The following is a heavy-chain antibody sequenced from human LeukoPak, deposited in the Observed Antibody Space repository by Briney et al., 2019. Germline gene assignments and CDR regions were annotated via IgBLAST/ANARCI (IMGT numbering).Heavy chain of an antibody. CDR3: ARDPSSGWYLKGWFDL. J-gene: IGHJ5*02. D-gene: IGHD6-19*01. Sequence: PGGSLRLSCAASGFTFSNYWMSSVRQATGKGLEWEAHIKQDGREKKYVESVKGQYHVSRDNAKNSLYLQMNSLRAEDTVVYYCARDPSSGWYLKGWFDLWGQGTLVTVSS. V-gene: IGHV3-7*01. CDR1: GFTFSNYW. CDR2: IKQDGREK.